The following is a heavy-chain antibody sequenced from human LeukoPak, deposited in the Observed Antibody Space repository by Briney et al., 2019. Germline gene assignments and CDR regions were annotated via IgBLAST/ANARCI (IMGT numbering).Heavy chain of an antibody. V-gene: IGHV3-53*04. D-gene: IGHD6-19*01. CDR3: ARVGVGTVAGNYFDD. J-gene: IGHJ4*02. Sequence: GGSLRLSCAASGFTVSSSYMTWVRQAPGKGLEWVSLIYGGGGTYYADSVKGRFTISRHNSENTLYLEMNSLRPEDTAVYYCARVGVGTVAGNYFDDWGQGTLVTVSS. CDR2: IYGGGGT. CDR1: GFTVSSSY.